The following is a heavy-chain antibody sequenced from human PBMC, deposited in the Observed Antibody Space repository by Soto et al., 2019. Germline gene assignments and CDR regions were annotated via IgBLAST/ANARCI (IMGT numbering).Heavy chain of an antibody. D-gene: IGHD6-19*01. CDR3: ARLGIAVAGPYGMAV. Sequence: PGESLKISCKGSGYSFTSYWIGWVRQMPGKGLEWMGIIYPGDSDTRYSPSFQGQVTISADKSIGTAYLQWSSLKASDTAMYYCARLGIAVAGPYGMAVWGQGTSVTVSS. V-gene: IGHV5-51*01. CDR1: GYSFTSYW. CDR2: IYPGDSDT. J-gene: IGHJ6*02.